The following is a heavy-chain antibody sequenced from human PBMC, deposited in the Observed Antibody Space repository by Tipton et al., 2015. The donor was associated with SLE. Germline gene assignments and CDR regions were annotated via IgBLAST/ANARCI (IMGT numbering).Heavy chain of an antibody. CDR2: IYTSGST. V-gene: IGHV4-4*08. Sequence: TLSLTCTVSCGSISSYYWSWIRQPPGKGLEWIGYIYTSGSTNYNPSLKSRVTISVNTSKNQFSLKLSSVTAADTAVYYCASRDMDVWGKGTTVTVSS. J-gene: IGHJ6*03. CDR1: CGSISSYY. CDR3: ASRDMDV.